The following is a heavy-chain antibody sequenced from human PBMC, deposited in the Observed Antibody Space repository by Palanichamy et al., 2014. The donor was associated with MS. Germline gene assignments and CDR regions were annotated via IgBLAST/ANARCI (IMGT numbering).Heavy chain of an antibody. D-gene: IGHD3-10*02. CDR1: GGSISSSSYY. Sequence: QLQLQESGPGLVKPSETLSLTCTVSGGSISSSSYYWGWIRQPPGKGLEWIGSIYYSGSTYYNPSLKSRVTISVDTSKNQFSLKLSSVTAADTAVYYCASNVRGYGQPGNYWGQGTLVTVSS. CDR2: IYYSGST. CDR3: ASNVRGYGQPGNY. V-gene: IGHV4-39*01. J-gene: IGHJ4*02.